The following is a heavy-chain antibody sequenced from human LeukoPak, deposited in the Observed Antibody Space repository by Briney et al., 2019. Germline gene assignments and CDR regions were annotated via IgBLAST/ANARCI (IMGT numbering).Heavy chain of an antibody. V-gene: IGHV3-23*01. J-gene: IGHJ5*02. CDR1: GFTFSSYA. Sequence: GGSLRLSCAASGFTFSSYAMSWVRQAPGKGLEWVSAIGGSGGSTYYADSVKGRFTISRDNSKNTLYLQMNSLRAEDTAVYYCAKARMSSGTNWFDPWGQGTLVTVSS. D-gene: IGHD6-19*01. CDR2: IGGSGGST. CDR3: AKARMSSGTNWFDP.